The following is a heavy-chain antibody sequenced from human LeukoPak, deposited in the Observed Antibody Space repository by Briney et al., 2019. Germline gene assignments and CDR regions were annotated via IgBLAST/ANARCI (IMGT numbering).Heavy chain of an antibody. CDR2: ISSSSSYI. V-gene: IGHV3-21*01. CDR3: ARDYCSGGSCYRNDAFDI. CDR1: GFTFSSYS. D-gene: IGHD2-15*01. J-gene: IGHJ3*02. Sequence: GGSLRLSCAASGFTFSSYSMNWVRQAPGKGLEWVSSISSSSSYIYYADSVKGRFTISRDNAKNSLYLQMNSLRAEDTAVYYCARDYCSGGSCYRNDAFDIWGQGTMVTVPS.